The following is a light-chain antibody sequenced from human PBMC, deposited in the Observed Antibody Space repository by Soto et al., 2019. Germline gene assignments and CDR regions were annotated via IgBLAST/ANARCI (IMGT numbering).Light chain of an antibody. CDR1: QSVSSSY. J-gene: IGKJ5*01. CDR3: QHFGTSPPAIT. CDR2: SAS. Sequence: IVLTQSPGTLSLSPGERATLSCRASQSVSSSYLVWYQQKTGQAPRLLIYSASTRATGIPDRFSGSVSGTDFTLTISRLEPDDFAVYYCQHFGTSPPAITFGQGTRLELK. V-gene: IGKV3-20*01.